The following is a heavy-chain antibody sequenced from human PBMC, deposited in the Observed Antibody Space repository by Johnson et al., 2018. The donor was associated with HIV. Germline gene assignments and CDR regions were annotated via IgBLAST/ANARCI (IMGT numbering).Heavy chain of an antibody. J-gene: IGHJ3*02. CDR2: ISSSGSTI. CDR3: ARSDSSGYYPSHAFDI. D-gene: IGHD3-22*01. V-gene: IGHV3-48*04. Sequence: VQLVESGGGVVQPGRSLRLSCAASGFTFSSYGMHWVRQAPGKGLEWVSYISSSGSTIYYADSVKGRFTISRDNAKNSLYLQMNSLRAEDTAVYYCARSDSSGYYPSHAFDIWGQGTMVTVSS. CDR1: GFTFSSYG.